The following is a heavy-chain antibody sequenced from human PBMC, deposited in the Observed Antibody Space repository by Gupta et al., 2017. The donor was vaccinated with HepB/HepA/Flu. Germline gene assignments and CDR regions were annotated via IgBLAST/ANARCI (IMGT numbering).Heavy chain of an antibody. Sequence: QVQLQQWGAGLLKPSETLSLTCAVYGGSFSGYYWSWIRQPPGKGLEWIGEINHSGSTNYNPSRKSRVTISVDTSKNQFARKLSSVTAADTAVYDCARSYPTQVTTANYYGMDVGGQGTTVTVSS. J-gene: IGHJ6*02. CDR2: INHSGST. CDR3: ARSYPTQVTTANYYGMDV. V-gene: IGHV4-34*01. D-gene: IGHD4-17*01. CDR1: GGSFSGYY.